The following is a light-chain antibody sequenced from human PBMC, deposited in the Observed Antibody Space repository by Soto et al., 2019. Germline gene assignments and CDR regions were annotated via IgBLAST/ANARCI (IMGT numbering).Light chain of an antibody. V-gene: IGLV2-8*01. Sequence: LTQPPSASGSPGQSVTISCTGTSSDVGGYNYVSWYQQHPGKAPKVMIYEVNKRPSGVPDRFSGSKSGNTASLTVSGLQAEDEADYFCKSYTGINNWVFGGGTKLTVL. CDR3: KSYTGINNWV. CDR2: EVN. J-gene: IGLJ3*02. CDR1: SSDVGGYNY.